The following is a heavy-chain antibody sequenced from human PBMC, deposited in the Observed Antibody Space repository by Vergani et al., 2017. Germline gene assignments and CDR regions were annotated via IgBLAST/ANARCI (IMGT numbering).Heavy chain of an antibody. V-gene: IGHV3-23*01. J-gene: IGHJ5*02. D-gene: IGHD3-10*01. CDR3: AKDEILWFGELGWFDP. CDR1: GFTFSSYA. CDR2: ISGSGGST. Sequence: EVQLLESGGGLVQPGGSLRLSCAASGFTFSSYAMSWVRQAPGKGLEWVSAISGSGGSTYYADSVKGRFTISRDNSKNTLYLQMNSLRAEDTAVYYCAKDEILWFGELGWFDPWGQGTLVTVSS.